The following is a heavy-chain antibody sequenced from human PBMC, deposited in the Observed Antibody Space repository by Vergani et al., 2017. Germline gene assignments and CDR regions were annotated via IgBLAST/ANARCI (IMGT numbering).Heavy chain of an antibody. D-gene: IGHD6-13*01. CDR1: GFTFSSYS. V-gene: IGHV3-21*01. CDR2: ISSSSSYI. CDR3: ARAPGISDAFDI. Sequence: EVQLVESGGGLVQPGGSLRLSCAASGFTFSSYSMNWVRQAPGKGLEWVSSISSSSSYIYYADSVKGRFTISRDNAKNSLYLQMNSLRAEDTAVYYCARAPGISDAFDIWGQGTMVTVSS. J-gene: IGHJ3*02.